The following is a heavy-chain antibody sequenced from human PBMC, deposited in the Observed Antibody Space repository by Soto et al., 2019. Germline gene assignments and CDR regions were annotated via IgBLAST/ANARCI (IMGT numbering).Heavy chain of an antibody. D-gene: IGHD6-13*01. CDR3: MTGGRTSSWYWRD. CDR2: IKHDGSEK. CDR1: GLTLSNYW. V-gene: IGHV3-7*05. J-gene: IGHJ4*02. Sequence: EVQLVESGGGLVQGGGSLRLSCAASGLTLSNYWMTWVRQAPGKGLEWVANIKHDGSEKYYVDSVKGRFTVSRDNAMNSLNLQMNSLRVENRAIYYGMTGGRTSSWYWRDWGQGTLVTVSS.